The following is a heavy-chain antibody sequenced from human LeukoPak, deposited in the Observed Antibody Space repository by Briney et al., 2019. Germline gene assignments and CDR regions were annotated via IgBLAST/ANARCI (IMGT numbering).Heavy chain of an antibody. CDR1: GFTFSTHS. J-gene: IGHJ4*02. CDR2: ISGSGGST. Sequence: GGSLRLSCAASGFTFSTHSMRWVRQAPGKGLEWVSAISGSGGSTYYADSVKGRFTISRDNSKNTLDLQTNSLRAEDTAVYFCAKDRDSYGDYILDYWGQGTLVTVSS. CDR3: AKDRDSYGDYILDY. V-gene: IGHV3-23*01. D-gene: IGHD4-17*01.